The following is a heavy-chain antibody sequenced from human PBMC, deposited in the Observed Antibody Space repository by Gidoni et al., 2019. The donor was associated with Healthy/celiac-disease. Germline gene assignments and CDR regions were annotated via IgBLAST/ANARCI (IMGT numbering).Heavy chain of an antibody. CDR1: GGSISIYY. CDR3: ARGDYDILTASYWYFDL. Sequence: QVQLQESGPGLVKPSDTLSLTCTVPGGSISIYYWSWIRQPPGKGLEWIGYIYYSGSTNYNPSLKSRVTISVDTSKNQFSLKLSSVTAADTAVYYCARGDYDILTASYWYFDLWGRGTLVTVSS. CDR2: IYYSGST. J-gene: IGHJ2*01. D-gene: IGHD3-9*01. V-gene: IGHV4-59*01.